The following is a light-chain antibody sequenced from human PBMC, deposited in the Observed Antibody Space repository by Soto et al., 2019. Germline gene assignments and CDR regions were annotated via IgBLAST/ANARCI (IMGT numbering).Light chain of an antibody. CDR2: GAS. J-gene: IGKJ1*01. CDR3: QQYGISPRT. Sequence: EIVLTQSPGTLSLSPGERATLSCRANQSLDSNYFAWYRQKPGQVPRLLIYGASSRATGIPDRFSGSGSGTDFTLTISRVEHEDFAVYYCQQYGISPRTFGQGTKVEMK. CDR1: QSLDSNY. V-gene: IGKV3-20*01.